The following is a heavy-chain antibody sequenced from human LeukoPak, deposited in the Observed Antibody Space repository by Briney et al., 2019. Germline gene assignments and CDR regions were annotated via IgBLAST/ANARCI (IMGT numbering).Heavy chain of an antibody. CDR3: ARAAVAGPNDAFDI. CDR2: IYYSGST. Sequence: SETLSLTCTVSGGSISSSSYYWGWIRQPPGNGLEWIGSIYYSGSTYYNPSLKSRVTISVDTSKNQFSLKLSSVTAADTAVYYCARAAVAGPNDAFDIWGQGTMVTVSS. V-gene: IGHV4-39*07. D-gene: IGHD6-19*01. CDR1: GGSISSSSYY. J-gene: IGHJ3*02.